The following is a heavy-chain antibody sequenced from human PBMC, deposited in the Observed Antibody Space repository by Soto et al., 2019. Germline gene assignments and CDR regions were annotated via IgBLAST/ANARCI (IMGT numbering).Heavy chain of an antibody. CDR3: ARDTLPTTIFGVVSNYGMDV. D-gene: IGHD3-3*01. CDR1: GHTFTGYY. J-gene: IGHJ6*02. CDR2: INPNSGGT. Sequence: ASVKVSCKASGHTFTGYYMHWVRQAPGQGLEWMGWINPNSGGTNYAQKFQGWVTMTRDTSISTAYMELSRLRSDDTAVYYCARDTLPTTIFGVVSNYGMDVWGQGTTVTVSS. V-gene: IGHV1-2*04.